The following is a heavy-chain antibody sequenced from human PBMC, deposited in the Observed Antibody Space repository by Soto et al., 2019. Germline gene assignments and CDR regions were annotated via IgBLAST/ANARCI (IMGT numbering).Heavy chain of an antibody. J-gene: IGHJ6*02. CDR3: ISGATGTTREDYYYYYGMDV. V-gene: IGHV1-2*02. D-gene: IGHD1-1*01. CDR1: GYTFTGYY. Sequence: ASVKVSCKASGYTFTGYYMHWVRQAPGQGLEWMGWINPNSGGTNYAQKFQGRVTMTRDTSISTAYMELSRLRSDDTAVYYCISGATGTTREDYYYYYGMDVWGQGTTVTVSS. CDR2: INPNSGGT.